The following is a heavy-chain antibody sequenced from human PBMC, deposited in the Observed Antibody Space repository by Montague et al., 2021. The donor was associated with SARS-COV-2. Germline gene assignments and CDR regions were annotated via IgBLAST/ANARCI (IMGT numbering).Heavy chain of an antibody. D-gene: IGHD6-13*01. CDR3: ATLSRRTAAGTRDSSGRDV. CDR1: GDSISTSTW. CDR2: IFHSGTI. Sequence: SETLSLTRRVSGDSISTSTWWTWVRQTPGKGLEWIGEIFHSGTINYNPSLKSRVSISVDKSNNQFSLRLSSLIAADTAVYYCATLSRRTAAGTRDSSGRDVWGQGTTVVVSS. J-gene: IGHJ6*02. V-gene: IGHV4-4*02.